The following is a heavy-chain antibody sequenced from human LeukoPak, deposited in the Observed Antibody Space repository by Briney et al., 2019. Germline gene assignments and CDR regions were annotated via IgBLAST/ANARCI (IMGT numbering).Heavy chain of an antibody. CDR1: GGSFSGYY. Sequence: SETLSLTCAVYGGSFSGYYWSWIRQPPGKGLEWIGEINHSGSTNYNPSLKSRVTISVDTSKNQFSLKLSSVTAADTAVYYCARREMYYDFWSGRGSFDYWGQGTLVTVSS. J-gene: IGHJ4*02. V-gene: IGHV4-34*01. CDR3: ARREMYYDFWSGRGSFDY. CDR2: INHSGST. D-gene: IGHD3-3*01.